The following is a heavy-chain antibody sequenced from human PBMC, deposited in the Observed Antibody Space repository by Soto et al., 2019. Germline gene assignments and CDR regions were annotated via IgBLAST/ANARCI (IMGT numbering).Heavy chain of an antibody. CDR2: TSPAPSDT. D-gene: IGHD4-17*01. CDR1: GYSFTTYS. J-gene: IGHJ4*02. Sequence: GETPKISCTGSGYSFTTYSTGWVRQMPGKGLEWMAPTSPAPSDTRYPPPFQGQVTISADKCISSAYLQWSSLTASDTAMYYCARLKPHGATVTYFDYGGQETLVTVSS. CDR3: ARLKPHGATVTYFDY. V-gene: IGHV5-51*02.